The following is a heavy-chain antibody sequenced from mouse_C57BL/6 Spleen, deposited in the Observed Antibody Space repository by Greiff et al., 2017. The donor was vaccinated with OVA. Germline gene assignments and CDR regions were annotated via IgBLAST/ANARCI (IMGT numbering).Heavy chain of an antibody. CDR3: ARFYYGNYSVTY. Sequence: VQLQQSGAELARPGASVKLSCKASGYTFTSYGISWVKQRTGQGLEWIGAIYPRSGNTYYNEKFKGKATLTADKSSSTAYMELRSLTSEDSAVYFCARFYYGNYSVTYWGQGTLVTVSA. V-gene: IGHV1-81*01. CDR1: GYTFTSYG. J-gene: IGHJ3*01. D-gene: IGHD2-1*01. CDR2: IYPRSGNT.